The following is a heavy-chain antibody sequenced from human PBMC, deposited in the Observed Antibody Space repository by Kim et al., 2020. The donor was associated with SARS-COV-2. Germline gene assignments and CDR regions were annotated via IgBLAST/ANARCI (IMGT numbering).Heavy chain of an antibody. CDR3: ARAFTVLTEGWFDP. Sequence: SETLSLTCTVSGGSISSGDYYWSWIRQPPGKGLEWIGYIYYSGSTYYNPSLKSRVTISVDTPKNQFSLKLSSVTAADTAVYYCARAFTVLTEGWFDPWGQGTLVTVSS. CDR2: IYYSGST. CDR1: GGSISSGDYY. V-gene: IGHV4-30-4*01. J-gene: IGHJ5*02.